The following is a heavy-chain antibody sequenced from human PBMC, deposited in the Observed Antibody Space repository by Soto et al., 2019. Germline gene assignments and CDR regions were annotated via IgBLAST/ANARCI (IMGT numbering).Heavy chain of an antibody. CDR3: ARVSAGYYYYYGMYV. Sequence: SETLSLTCTVSGGSISSCGYYWSWIRQHPGKGLEWIGYIYYSGSTYFNPSLKSRVTISVDTSKNQFSLKLSSVTAADTAVYYCARVSAGYYYYYGMYVWGQGTTVTVSS. V-gene: IGHV4-31*03. CDR1: GGSISSCGYY. CDR2: IYYSGST. D-gene: IGHD6-25*01. J-gene: IGHJ6*02.